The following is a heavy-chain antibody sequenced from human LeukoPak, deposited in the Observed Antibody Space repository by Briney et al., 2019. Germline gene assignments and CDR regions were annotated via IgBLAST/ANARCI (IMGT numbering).Heavy chain of an antibody. J-gene: IGHJ4*02. CDR1: GFTFSSYG. V-gene: IGHV3-23*01. D-gene: IGHD3-22*01. CDR3: AKTNGYYSD. CDR2: ISGSGGAT. Sequence: GGSLRLSCAASGFTFSSYGMNWVRQAPGKGLEWVSGISGSGGATYYADSVKGRFTISRDNSKNSLSLQVSSLRAEDTAVYYCAKTNGYYSDWGQGTLVTVSS.